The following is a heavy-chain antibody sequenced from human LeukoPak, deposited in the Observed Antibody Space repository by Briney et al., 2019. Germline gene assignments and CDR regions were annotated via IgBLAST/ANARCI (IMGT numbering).Heavy chain of an antibody. CDR3: AKKSRGSGSYYGDY. Sequence: GGSLRLSCAAPGFTFSSYAMSWVRQTPVKGLEWVSVISGSGGSTYYADSVKGRFTISRDNSKNTLYLQMNSLRAEDTAVYYCAKKSRGSGSYYGDYWGQGILVTVSS. CDR1: GFTFSSYA. D-gene: IGHD3-10*01. CDR2: ISGSGGST. V-gene: IGHV3-23*01. J-gene: IGHJ4*02.